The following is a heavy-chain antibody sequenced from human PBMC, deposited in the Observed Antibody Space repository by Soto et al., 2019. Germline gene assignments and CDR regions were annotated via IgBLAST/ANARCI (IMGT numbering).Heavy chain of an antibody. Sequence: GGSLRLSCAASGFTFSGSAMHWVRQASGKGLEWVGRIRSKANSYATAYAASVKGRFTISRDDSKNTAYLQMNSLKTEDTAVYYCTSRYLRCSGGSCPPPHYYYYYGMDVWGQGTTVTVSS. J-gene: IGHJ6*02. CDR1: GFTFSGSA. CDR3: TSRYLRCSGGSCPPPHYYYYYGMDV. D-gene: IGHD2-15*01. CDR2: IRSKANSYAT. V-gene: IGHV3-73*01.